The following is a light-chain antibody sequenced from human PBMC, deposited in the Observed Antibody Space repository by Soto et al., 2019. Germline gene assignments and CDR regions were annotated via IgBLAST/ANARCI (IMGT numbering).Light chain of an antibody. J-gene: IGKJ2*01. V-gene: IGKV3-20*01. CDR2: GAS. Sequence: EIVLTQSTGTLSLSPGERATLSCRASQSVSRSYLAWYQQKPGRAPRLLIYGASTRATGIPGRFSGSGSGTAFTLTISRLEPEDFAVYYCQQYGSSPQTFGQGTKLEIK. CDR3: QQYGSSPQT. CDR1: QSVSRSY.